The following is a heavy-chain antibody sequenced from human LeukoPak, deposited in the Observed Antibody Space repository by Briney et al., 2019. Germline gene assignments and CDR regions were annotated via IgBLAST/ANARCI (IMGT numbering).Heavy chain of an antibody. CDR1: GGSIGNFY. V-gene: IGHV4-4*09. CDR2: THTSGST. Sequence: SETLSLTCTVSGGSIGNFYWSWLRQPPGKGLQWIAYTHTSGSTNYNPSLERRVTISVDRSKNQFSLKLSSVPAADTTVYYCARHVKVSRHTYYRWFDHWGQGTLVPVSS. J-gene: IGHJ5*02. CDR3: ARHVKVSRHTYYRWFDH. D-gene: IGHD2-21*01.